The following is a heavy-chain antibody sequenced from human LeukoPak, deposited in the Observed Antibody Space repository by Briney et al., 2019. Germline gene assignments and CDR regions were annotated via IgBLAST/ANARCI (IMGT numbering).Heavy chain of an antibody. Sequence: ASVKVSCKASGFTFTSSAVQWVRQARGQRLEWIGRIVVGSGNTNYAQKFQERVTITRDMSTSTAYMELSSLRSEDTAVYYCAADGFSFGYDAFDIWGQGTMVTVSS. V-gene: IGHV1-58*01. CDR2: IVVGSGNT. J-gene: IGHJ3*02. CDR3: AADGFSFGYDAFDI. D-gene: IGHD3-16*01. CDR1: GFTFTSSA.